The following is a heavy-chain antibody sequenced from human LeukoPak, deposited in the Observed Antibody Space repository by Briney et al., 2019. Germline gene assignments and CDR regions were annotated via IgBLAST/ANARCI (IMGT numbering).Heavy chain of an antibody. Sequence: PGGSLRLSCEASGFTFSSYWMHWVRQAPGKGLVWVSRIYSDGSNTIYADSVKGRFTISRDNAKNTLYLQMNSLTAEDTAIYYCTRDSKYVMDVWGQGTTVTVSS. J-gene: IGHJ6*02. V-gene: IGHV3-74*01. D-gene: IGHD4-11*01. CDR2: IYSDGSNT. CDR3: TRDSKYVMDV. CDR1: GFTFSSYW.